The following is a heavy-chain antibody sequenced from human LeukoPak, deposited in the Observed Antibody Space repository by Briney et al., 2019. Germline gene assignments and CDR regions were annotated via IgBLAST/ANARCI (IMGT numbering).Heavy chain of an antibody. CDR3: ARGMKQQLMEH. V-gene: IGHV4-59*01. D-gene: IGHD6-13*01. CDR1: GGSISSYY. CDR2: IYYSGST. J-gene: IGHJ1*01. Sequence: PSETLSLTCTVSGGSISSYYWSWIRQPPGKGLEWIGYIYYSGSTNYNPSLKSRVTISVDTSKNQFSLKLSSVTAADTAVYYCARGMKQQLMEHWGQGTLVTVSS.